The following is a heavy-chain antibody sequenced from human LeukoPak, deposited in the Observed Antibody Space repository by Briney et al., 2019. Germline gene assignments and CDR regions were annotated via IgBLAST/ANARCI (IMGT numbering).Heavy chain of an antibody. CDR3: AKDSWRSSGYYYPFDY. Sequence: GRSLRLSCAASGFTFSSYAMHWVRQAPGKGLEWVAVISYDGSNKYYADSVKGRFTISRDNSKNTLYLQMNSLRAEDTAVYYCAKDSWRSSGYYYPFDYWGQGTLVTVSS. CDR1: GFTFSSYA. CDR2: ISYDGSNK. V-gene: IGHV3-30-3*01. D-gene: IGHD3-22*01. J-gene: IGHJ4*02.